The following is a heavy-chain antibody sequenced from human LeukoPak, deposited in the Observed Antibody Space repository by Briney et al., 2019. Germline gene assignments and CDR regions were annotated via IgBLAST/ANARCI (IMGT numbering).Heavy chain of an antibody. CDR2: IKSKTDGGTT. Sequence: GGSLRLSCAASGFTFSNAWMNWVRQAPGKGLEWVSRIKSKTDGGTTDYAAPVKGRFTISRDDSKNTLYLQMNSLKTEDTAVYYCTSDYDLPIWGQGTLVTVSS. CDR3: TSDYDLPI. D-gene: IGHD5-12*01. CDR1: GFTFSNAW. V-gene: IGHV3-15*07. J-gene: IGHJ4*02.